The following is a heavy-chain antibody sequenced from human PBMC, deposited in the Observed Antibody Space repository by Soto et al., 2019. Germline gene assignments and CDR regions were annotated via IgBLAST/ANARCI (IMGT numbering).Heavy chain of an antibody. J-gene: IGHJ4*02. CDR3: AGGQGSLIPYYFDS. CDR1: EHTFTNYG. CDR2: INTYSGNT. V-gene: IGHV1-18*04. D-gene: IGHD2-2*01. Sequence: QVQLVQSGAEVKKPGASVRVSCKASEHTFTNYGINWVRLAPGQGLEWTGWINTYSGNTIYAQKFQDRLTITTDTSTNTASMELRSLTSDDTAVFYCAGGQGSLIPYYFDSWGQGTLVTVSS.